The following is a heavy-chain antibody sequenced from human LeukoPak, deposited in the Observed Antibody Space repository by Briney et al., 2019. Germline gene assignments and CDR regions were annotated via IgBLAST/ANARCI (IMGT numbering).Heavy chain of an antibody. CDR3: ARMGFDILTGYYWAFDY. CDR2: IDWDDDK. CDR1: GFSLSTSGMC. J-gene: IGHJ4*02. D-gene: IGHD3-9*01. V-gene: IGHV2-70*01. Sequence: SGPALVKPTQTLTLTCTFSGFSLSTSGMCVSWIRQPPGKALEWLALIDWDDDKYYSISLKTRLTISKDTSKNQVVLTMTNMDPVDTATYYCARMGFDILTGYYWAFDYWGQGTLVTVSS.